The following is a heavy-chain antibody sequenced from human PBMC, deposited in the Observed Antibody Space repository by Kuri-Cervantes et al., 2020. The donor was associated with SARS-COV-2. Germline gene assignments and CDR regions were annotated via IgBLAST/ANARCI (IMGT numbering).Heavy chain of an antibody. CDR1: GYTFTGYY. CDR3: ASSIAAAGWDAFDI. V-gene: IGHV1-2*02. Sequence: ASVKVSCKASGYTFTGYYMHWVRQAPGQGLEWMGWINPNSGGTNYAQTFQGRVTMTRDTSISAAYMELTRLRSDDTAVYYCASSIAAAGWDAFDIWGQGTMVTVSS. D-gene: IGHD6-13*01. CDR2: INPNSGGT. J-gene: IGHJ3*02.